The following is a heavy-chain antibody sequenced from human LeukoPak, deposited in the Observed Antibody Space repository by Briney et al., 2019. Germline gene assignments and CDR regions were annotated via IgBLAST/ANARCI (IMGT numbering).Heavy chain of an antibody. D-gene: IGHD3-3*01. J-gene: IGHJ4*02. CDR2: IHSGGRT. CDR1: GXSVSNNY. Sequence: GGSLRLSCAASGXSVSNNYLSWVRQPPGKGLEWVSVIHSGGRTKYADSVRDRFTISRDTAKNTVYLQMNGLRVDDTAAYYCARPGSASGYWVHWGQGTLVTVSS. V-gene: IGHV3-66*01. CDR3: ARPGSASGYWVH.